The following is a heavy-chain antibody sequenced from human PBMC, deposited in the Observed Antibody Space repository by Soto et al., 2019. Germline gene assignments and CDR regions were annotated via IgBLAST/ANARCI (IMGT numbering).Heavy chain of an antibody. CDR2: IPQDGVDG. D-gene: IGHD2-21*02. CDR3: ARDHLILPAHDFFYGSDV. CDR1: GFTFSMYS. J-gene: IGHJ6*02. V-gene: IGHV3-7*03. Sequence: XVFLRLSFEVSGFTFSMYSVSWVRQSPGKGLEWVAKIPQDGVDGHYADSVKGRFTISRDNGKNSLYLQLNNLRAEDTAVYYCARDHLILPAHDFFYGSDVWGRGATVTVSS.